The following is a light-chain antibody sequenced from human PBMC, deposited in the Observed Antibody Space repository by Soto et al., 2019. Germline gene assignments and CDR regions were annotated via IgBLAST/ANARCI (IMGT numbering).Light chain of an antibody. J-gene: IGKJ2*01. CDR1: QSVSSN. V-gene: IGKV3-15*01. Sequence: EIVMTQSPSTLSASPGERATLSCRASQSVSSNLACDQQKPGQAPRLLIYGASTMATGIPARFSGSGSGTEFTLTISSLHSEDFAVYYCQQYNNWPWYTFGQGTKLEIK. CDR2: GAS. CDR3: QQYNNWPWYT.